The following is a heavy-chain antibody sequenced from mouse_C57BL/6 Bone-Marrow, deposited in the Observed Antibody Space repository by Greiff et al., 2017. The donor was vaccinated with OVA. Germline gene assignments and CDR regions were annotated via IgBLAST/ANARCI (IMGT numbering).Heavy chain of an antibody. CDR2: IRNKANGYTT. CDR1: GFTFTDYY. Sequence: EVMLVESGGGLVQPGGSLSLSCAASGFTFTDYYMSWVRQPPGKALEWLGFIRNKANGYTTEYSASVKGRFTISRDNSQSILYLQMNALRAEDSATYYCARSPWGYYFDYWGQGTTLTVSS. CDR3: ARSPWGYYFDY. J-gene: IGHJ2*01. V-gene: IGHV7-3*01.